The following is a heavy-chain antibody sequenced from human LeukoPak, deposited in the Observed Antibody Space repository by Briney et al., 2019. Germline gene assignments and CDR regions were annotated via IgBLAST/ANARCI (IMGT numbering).Heavy chain of an antibody. CDR1: GFTFFSSD. CDR3: AKRQRRYFDY. Sequence: GGSLRLSCVASGFTFFSSDMHWVRQAPGKGLEWVTFIQYDGSTKYCADSVKGRFTISRDNSQNTLFLQMNSLGPEDTAVYYCAKRQRRYFDYWGQGTLVTVSS. CDR2: IQYDGSTK. V-gene: IGHV3-30*02. J-gene: IGHJ4*02.